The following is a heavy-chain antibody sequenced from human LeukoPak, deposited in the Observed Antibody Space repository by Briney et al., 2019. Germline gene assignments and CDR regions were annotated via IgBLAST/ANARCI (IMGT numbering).Heavy chain of an antibody. V-gene: IGHV1-46*01. J-gene: IGHJ4*02. Sequence: ASVKVSCKASGYIFTTYYLHWVRQAPRQGLEWMGIINPTGVSTNYAQKFQGRVTITADKSTSTAYMELSSLRSEDTAVYYCARGDDYGDPLFDYWGQGTLVTVSS. CDR2: INPTGVST. CDR1: GYIFTTYY. CDR3: ARGDDYGDPLFDY. D-gene: IGHD4-17*01.